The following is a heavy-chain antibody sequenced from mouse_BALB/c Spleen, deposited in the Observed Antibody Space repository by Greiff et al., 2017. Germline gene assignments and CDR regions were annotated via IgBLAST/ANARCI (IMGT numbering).Heavy chain of an antibody. CDR2: INPSTGYT. J-gene: IGHJ4*01. Sequence: QVQLQQSGAELAKPGASVKMSCKASGYTFTSYWMHWVKQRPGQGLEWIGYINPSTGYTEYNQKFKDKATLTADKSSSTAYMQLSSLTSEDSAVYYCAREGAMDGNYGAMDYWGQGTSVTVSS. CDR1: GYTFTSYW. CDR3: AREGAMDGNYGAMDY. D-gene: IGHD2-1*01. V-gene: IGHV1-7*01.